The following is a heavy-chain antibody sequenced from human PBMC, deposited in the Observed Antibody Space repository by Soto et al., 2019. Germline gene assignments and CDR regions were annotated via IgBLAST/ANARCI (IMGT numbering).Heavy chain of an antibody. Sequence: SETLSLTCTVSGDSISSDYYHWTWIRQSPGKGLEWIGYIHHSGSILYNPSLKSRVTISVDTSKNQFSLHLTSVTAAAPAVYVGAREDDGGDSLDVLGQGTTVTVSS. CDR2: IHHSGSI. CDR3: AREDDGGDSLDV. J-gene: IGHJ6*02. D-gene: IGHD2-21*02. CDR1: GDSISSDYYH. V-gene: IGHV4-30-4*08.